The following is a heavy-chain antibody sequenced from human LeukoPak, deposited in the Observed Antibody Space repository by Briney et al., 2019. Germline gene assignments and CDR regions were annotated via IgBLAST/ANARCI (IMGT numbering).Heavy chain of an antibody. CDR2: INSDGSST. CDR3: ARDRRRVSSGSGSYYSNWFDP. D-gene: IGHD3-10*01. J-gene: IGHJ5*02. Sequence: GGSLRLSCAASGFTFSSYWMHWVRQAPGKGLVWVSRINSDGSSTSYADSVKGRFTISRDNAKNTLYLQMNSLRAEDTAVYYCARDRRRVSSGSGSYYSNWFDPWGQGTLVTVSS. CDR1: GFTFSSYW. V-gene: IGHV3-74*01.